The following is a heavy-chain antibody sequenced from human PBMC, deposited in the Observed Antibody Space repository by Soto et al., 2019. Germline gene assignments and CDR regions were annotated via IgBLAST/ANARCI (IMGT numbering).Heavy chain of an antibody. CDR2: ISAYNGNT. CDR3: ARDRPEYDILTAPTI. V-gene: IGHV1-18*01. D-gene: IGHD3-9*01. CDR1: GYTFTSYG. Sequence: APVKVSCKASGYTFTSYGISWVRQAPGQGLEWVGWISAYNGNTNYAQKLQGRVTMTTDTSTSTAYMELRSLRSDDTAVYYCARDRPEYDILTAPTIWGQGTMVTVSS. J-gene: IGHJ3*02.